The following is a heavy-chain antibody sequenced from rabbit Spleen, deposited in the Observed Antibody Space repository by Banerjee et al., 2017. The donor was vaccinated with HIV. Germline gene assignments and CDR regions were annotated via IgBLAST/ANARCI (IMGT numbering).Heavy chain of an antibody. CDR2: IGASTGST. CDR1: GFSFSTNYW. J-gene: IGHJ4*02. V-gene: IGHV1S43*01. CDR3: ARDLPEIVGWNFGF. D-gene: IGHD1-1*01. Sequence: QEQLVESGGGLVQPEGSLTLTCKASGFSFSTNYWICWVRQAPGKGLELIACIGASTGSTYYASWAKGRFTITRSTSLNTVDLKMTSLTVADTATYFCARDLPEIVGWNFGFWGPGTLVTVS.